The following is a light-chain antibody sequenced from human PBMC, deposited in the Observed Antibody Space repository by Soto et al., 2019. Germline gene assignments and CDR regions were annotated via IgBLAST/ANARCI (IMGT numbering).Light chain of an antibody. V-gene: IGLV2-14*01. J-gene: IGLJ1*01. Sequence: QSALTQPASVSGSPGQSITISCTGTSRDVGGYNYVSWYQQHPGKAPKLMIYDVSNRPSGVSNRFSGSKSGNTASLTISGLQAEDEADYYCSSYTSSSTLLYVFGTGTQLTVL. CDR3: SSYTSSSTLLYV. CDR1: SRDVGGYNY. CDR2: DVS.